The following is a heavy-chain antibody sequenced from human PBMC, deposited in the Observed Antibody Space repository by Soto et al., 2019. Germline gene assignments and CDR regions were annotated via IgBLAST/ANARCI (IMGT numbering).Heavy chain of an antibody. CDR2: IYYSGST. V-gene: IGHV4-30-4*01. CDR3: ARVRMELRWFDP. J-gene: IGHJ5*02. Sequence: SETLSLTCTVSGGSISSGDYYWSWIRQPPGKGLEWIGYIYYSGSTYYNPSLKSRVTISVDTSKNQFSLKLSSVTAADTAVYYCARVRMELRWFDPWGQGTLVTVPQ. D-gene: IGHD1-7*01. CDR1: GGSISSGDYY.